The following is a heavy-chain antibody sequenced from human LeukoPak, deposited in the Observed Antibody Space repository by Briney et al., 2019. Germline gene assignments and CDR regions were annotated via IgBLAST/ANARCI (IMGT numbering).Heavy chain of an antibody. D-gene: IGHD3-10*01. J-gene: IGHJ4*02. CDR3: ARGLLLWFGERRTFDY. Sequence: PSETLSPTCAVYGGSFSGYYWSWIRQPPGKGLEWIGEINHSGSTNYNPSLKSRVTISVDTSKNQFSLKLSSVTAADTAVYYCARGLLLWFGERRTFDYWGQGTLVTVSS. CDR2: INHSGST. CDR1: GGSFSGYY. V-gene: IGHV4-34*01.